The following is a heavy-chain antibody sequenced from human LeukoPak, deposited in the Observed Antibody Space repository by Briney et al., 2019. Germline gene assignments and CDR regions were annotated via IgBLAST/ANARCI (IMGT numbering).Heavy chain of an antibody. CDR1: GFTLSHYY. V-gene: IGHV3-11*01. Sequence: GSLRLSCAASGFTLSHYYMTWIRQVPGKGLEWLSCISSSGGTIYYADSVKGRFTVSRDNAKSSLYLQMNSLRAEDTAVYYCARQGSEIDYWGQGTLVTVFS. J-gene: IGHJ4*02. CDR2: ISSSGGTI. CDR3: ARQGSEIDY.